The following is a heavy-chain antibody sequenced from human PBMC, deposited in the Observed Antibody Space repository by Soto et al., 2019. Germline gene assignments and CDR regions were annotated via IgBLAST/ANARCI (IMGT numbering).Heavy chain of an antibody. V-gene: IGHV4-4*07. J-gene: IGHJ4*02. CDR3: AGTVGAAKVFDF. Sequence: GKGLEWIGRIYTSGSTNYNPSLKSRVTMSIDTSNNHFSLKLKSVAAADTVVYDGAGTVGAAKVFDFWGKGALVTGS. D-gene: IGHD4-17*01. CDR2: IYTSGST.